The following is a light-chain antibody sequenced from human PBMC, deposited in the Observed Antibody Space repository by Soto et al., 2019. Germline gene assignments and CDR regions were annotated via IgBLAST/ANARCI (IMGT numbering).Light chain of an antibody. Sequence: QSALTQPRSVSGSPGQSVTISCTGTGSDVGDYNYVSWYQQHPGKAPKLMIYDVSERPSGVPDRFSGSKSGNTASLTISGLQAEDEADYYCCSYAGSYTWVFGGGTKLTVL. CDR3: CSYAGSYTWV. J-gene: IGLJ3*02. CDR2: DVS. CDR1: GSDVGDYNY. V-gene: IGLV2-11*01.